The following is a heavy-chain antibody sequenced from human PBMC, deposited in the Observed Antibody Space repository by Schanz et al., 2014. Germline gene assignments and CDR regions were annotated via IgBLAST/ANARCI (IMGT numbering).Heavy chain of an antibody. CDR2: VCYDGSKK. CDR1: GFTFSSYG. Sequence: LVESGGGVVQPGRSLRLSCAASGFTFSSYGMHWVRQVPGKGLEWVAVVCYDGSKKYYADSVKGRFTTSRDNSKNTMYLQMNGLRAEDTAVYYCVKDLQRELLRDDHYYGMDVWGQGTTVTVSS. D-gene: IGHD1-26*01. V-gene: IGHV3-33*06. CDR3: VKDLQRELLRDDHYYGMDV. J-gene: IGHJ6*02.